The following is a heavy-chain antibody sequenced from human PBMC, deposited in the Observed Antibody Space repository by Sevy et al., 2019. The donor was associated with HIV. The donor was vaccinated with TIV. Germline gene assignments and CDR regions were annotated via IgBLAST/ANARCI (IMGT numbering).Heavy chain of an antibody. J-gene: IGHJ6*02. V-gene: IGHV3-13*05. Sequence: GGSLRLSCVASGFTFSSYDMHWVRQVTGKGLEWVSGVGPAGDPFYPGSVKGRFTISRENVKNSFYLQMNSLRAGDTAVYYCARSGGYSHYGMDGWGQGTTVTVSS. CDR1: GFTFSSYD. CDR2: VGPAGDP. CDR3: ARSGGYSHYGMDG. D-gene: IGHD5-12*01.